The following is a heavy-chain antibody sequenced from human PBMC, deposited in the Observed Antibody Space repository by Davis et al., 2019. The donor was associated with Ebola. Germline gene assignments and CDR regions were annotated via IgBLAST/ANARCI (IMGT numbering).Heavy chain of an antibody. D-gene: IGHD3-3*01. CDR1: GYTFTGYY. CDR3: ARWDFTIFGVVIDY. V-gene: IGHV1-2*02. CDR2: INPNSGGT. J-gene: IGHJ4*02. Sequence: ASVKVSCKASGYTFTGYYMHWVRQAPGQGLEWMGWINPNSGGTNYAQKFQGRVTMTRDTSISTAYMELSRLRSDDTAVYYCARWDFTIFGVVIDYWGQGTLVTVSS.